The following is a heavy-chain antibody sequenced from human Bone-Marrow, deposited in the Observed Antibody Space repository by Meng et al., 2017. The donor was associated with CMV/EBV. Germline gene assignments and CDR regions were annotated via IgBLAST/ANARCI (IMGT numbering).Heavy chain of an antibody. D-gene: IGHD6-13*01. CDR3: AKLIDSSSNDY. CDR1: GFTFSSYA. Sequence: ETLSLTCAASGFTFSSYAMSWVRQAPGKGLEWVSAISGSGGSTYYADSVKGRFTISRDNSKNTLYLQMNSLRAEDTAVYYCAKLIDSSSNDYWGQGTLVTVSS. V-gene: IGHV3-23*01. CDR2: ISGSGGST. J-gene: IGHJ4*02.